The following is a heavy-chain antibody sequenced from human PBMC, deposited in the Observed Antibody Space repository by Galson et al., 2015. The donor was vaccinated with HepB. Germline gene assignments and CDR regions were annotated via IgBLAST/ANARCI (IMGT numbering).Heavy chain of an antibody. CDR1: GGSISSGSYY. CDR2: IYTSGST. V-gene: IGHV4-61*02. Sequence: TLSLTCTVSGGSISSGSYYWSWIRQPAGKGLEWIGRIYTSGSTNYNPSLKSRVTISVDTSKNLFSLKLSSVTAADTAVYYCAREHNSIAARSFDYWGQGTLVTVSS. D-gene: IGHD6-6*01. CDR3: AREHNSIAARSFDY. J-gene: IGHJ4*02.